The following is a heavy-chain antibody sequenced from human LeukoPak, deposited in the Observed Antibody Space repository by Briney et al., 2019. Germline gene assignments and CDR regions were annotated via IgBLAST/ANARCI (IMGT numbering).Heavy chain of an antibody. V-gene: IGHV1-2*02. Sequence: ASVKVSCKASGYTFTGFYMHWVRQAPGQGLEWMGWINPNSGGTSYAQKFQGRVTMTRDTSISTAYMELSSLRSDDTAVYYCARGPRKKDDSTSYAFDYWGQGTLVTVSS. CDR2: INPNSGGT. CDR1: GYTFTGFY. J-gene: IGHJ4*02. D-gene: IGHD3-22*01. CDR3: ARGPRKKDDSTSYAFDY.